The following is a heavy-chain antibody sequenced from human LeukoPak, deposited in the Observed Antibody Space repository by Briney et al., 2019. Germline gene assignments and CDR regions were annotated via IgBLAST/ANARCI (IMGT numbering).Heavy chain of an antibody. Sequence: GGSLRLSCADSGFTFSSHWMHWVRHAPGKGLAWVSRIKYDASSTSYADSVKGRFTISRDNAKNTLYLQMNSLRAEDTAVYYCARGATYAYYQDYWGQGTLVTVSS. J-gene: IGHJ4*02. CDR2: IKYDASST. V-gene: IGHV3-74*01. CDR3: ARGATYAYYQDY. CDR1: GFTFSSHW. D-gene: IGHD1-26*01.